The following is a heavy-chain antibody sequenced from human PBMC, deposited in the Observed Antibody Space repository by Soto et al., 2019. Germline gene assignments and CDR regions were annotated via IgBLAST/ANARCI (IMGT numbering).Heavy chain of an antibody. CDR1: GYTFMRYD. J-gene: IGHJ4*02. D-gene: IGHD1-26*01. CDR3: ARGGKYSGAFVP. V-gene: IGHV1-18*04. CDR2: IRAYNGVT. Sequence: QVQLVQSGAEGKKPGASVKASCKASGYTFMRYDMSWVRQAPGQGLEWMWWIRAYNGVTDSAQKFPGRVTLTTDTSTSTAYMELRSVRSDDTAVYYCARGGKYSGAFVPWGQGTLVTVSS.